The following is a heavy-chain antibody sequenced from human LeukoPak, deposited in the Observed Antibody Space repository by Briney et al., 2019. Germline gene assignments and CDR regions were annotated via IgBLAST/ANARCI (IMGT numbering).Heavy chain of an antibody. V-gene: IGHV3-21*04. CDR1: GFTFSSYS. CDR2: ISSSSSYI. D-gene: IGHD6-19*01. CDR3: ARVGGSGWYPAKNWFDP. J-gene: IGHJ5*02. Sequence: PGGSLRLSCAASGFTFSSYSMNWVRQAPGKGLEWVSSISSSSSYIYYADSVKGRFTISRDNAKNSLYLQMNSLRSDDTAVYYCARVGGSGWYPAKNWFDPWGQGTLVTVSS.